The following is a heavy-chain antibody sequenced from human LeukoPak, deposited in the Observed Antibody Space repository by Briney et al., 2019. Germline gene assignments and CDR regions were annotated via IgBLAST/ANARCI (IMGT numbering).Heavy chain of an antibody. CDR2: IYYSGST. CDR1: GGFISSYY. J-gene: IGHJ4*02. Sequence: SETLSLTCSVSGGFISSYYWSWIRQPPGKGLEWIGYIYYSGSTNYNPSLKSRVTISVDTSKNQFSLELRSVTAADTAVYYCARDGLYSYGYSYFDFWGQGTLVTVSS. V-gene: IGHV4-59*12. CDR3: ARDGLYSYGYSYFDF. D-gene: IGHD5-18*01.